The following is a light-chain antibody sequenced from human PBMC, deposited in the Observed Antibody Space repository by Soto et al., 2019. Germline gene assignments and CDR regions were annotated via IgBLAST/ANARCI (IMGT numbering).Light chain of an antibody. CDR2: NAD. CDR1: QDINRW. CDR3: QQFSLYWA. V-gene: IGKV1-5*01. Sequence: DIQMTQSPSTLSASVVDRGTITFRASQDINRWLAWYQQKPGKAPKILIYNADTLESGVPSRFSGSGYGTEFILTISSLQPDDFATYYCQQFSLYWAFGQGTKVDIK. J-gene: IGKJ1*01.